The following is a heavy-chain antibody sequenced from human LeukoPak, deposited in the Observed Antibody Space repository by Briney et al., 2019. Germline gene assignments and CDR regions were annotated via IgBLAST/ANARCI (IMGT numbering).Heavy chain of an antibody. V-gene: IGHV3-30*02. CDR1: GFTFSSYG. D-gene: IGHD2-15*01. CDR2: IRYDGSNK. Sequence: GGSLRLSCAASGFTFSSYGMHWVRQASGKGLEWVAFIRYDGSNKYYADSVKGRFTISRDNSKNTLYLQMNSLRAEDTAVYYCAKDASRYCSGGSCYSADYWGQGTLVTVSS. CDR3: AKDASRYCSGGSCYSADY. J-gene: IGHJ4*02.